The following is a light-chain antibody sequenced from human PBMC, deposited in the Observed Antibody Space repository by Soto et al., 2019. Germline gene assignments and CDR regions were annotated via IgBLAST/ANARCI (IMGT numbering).Light chain of an antibody. CDR2: GAS. J-gene: IGKJ5*01. Sequence: IVLTQSPGTLSLSPGEGATLSCRAAQHISSNYLAWYQQRPGQAPRLLIYGASSRATGIPDRFSGSGSGTDFTLTIRRLEPEDFAMYYCQHYGSSSITFGHGTRLEI. V-gene: IGKV3-20*01. CDR3: QHYGSSSIT. CDR1: QHISSNY.